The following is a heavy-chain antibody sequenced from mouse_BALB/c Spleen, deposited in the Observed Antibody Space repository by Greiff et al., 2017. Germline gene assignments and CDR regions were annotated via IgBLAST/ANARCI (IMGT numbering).Heavy chain of an antibody. D-gene: IGHD2-14*01. CDR1: GFTFSSFG. CDR3: ARGEVRRGFAY. Sequence: EVQVVESGGGLVQPGGSRKLSCAASGFTFSSFGMHWVRQAPEKGLEWVAYISSGSSTIYYADTVKGRFTISRDNPKNTLFLQMTSLRSEDTAMYYCARGEVRRGFAYWGQGTLVTVSA. J-gene: IGHJ3*01. CDR2: ISSGSSTI. V-gene: IGHV5-17*02.